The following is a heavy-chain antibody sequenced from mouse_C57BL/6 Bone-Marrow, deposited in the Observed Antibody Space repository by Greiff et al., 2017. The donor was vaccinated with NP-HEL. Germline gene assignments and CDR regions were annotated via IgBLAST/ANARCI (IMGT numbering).Heavy chain of an antibody. CDR1: GYTFTDYY. D-gene: IGHD2-5*01. J-gene: IGHJ4*01. CDR2: INPNNGGT. V-gene: IGHV1-26*01. CDR3: ARRYSIDAMDY. Sequence: EVQLQQSGPELVKPGASVKISCKASGYTFTDYYMNWVKQSHGKSLEWIGDINPNNGGTSYNQKFKGKATLTVDKSSSTAYMELRSLTSEDSAVDYCARRYSIDAMDYWGQGASVTVSS.